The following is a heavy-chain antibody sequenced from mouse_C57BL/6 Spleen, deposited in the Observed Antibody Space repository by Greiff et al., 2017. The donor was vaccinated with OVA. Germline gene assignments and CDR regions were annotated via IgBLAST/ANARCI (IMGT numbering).Heavy chain of an antibody. Sequence: VQLKESGPGLVKPSQSLSLTCSVTGYSITSGYYWNWIRQFPGNILEWMGYISYDGSNNYNPSLKNRISITRDTSKNQFFLKLKSVTTEDTATYYCAKEGPYAMDYWGQGTSVTVSS. CDR2: ISYDGSN. CDR3: AKEGPYAMDY. V-gene: IGHV3-6*01. J-gene: IGHJ4*01. CDR1: GYSITSGYY.